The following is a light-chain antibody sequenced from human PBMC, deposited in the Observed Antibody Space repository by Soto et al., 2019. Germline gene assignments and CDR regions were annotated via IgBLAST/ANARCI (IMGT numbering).Light chain of an antibody. CDR1: QSVRSY. CDR2: DAS. J-gene: IGKJ5*01. V-gene: IGKV3-11*01. Sequence: EIVLTQSPATLSLSPGDRATLSCRASQSVRSYLIWYQQKPGQAPRLLMYDASNRASGIPGRFTGSGSGTDFTLTISSLEHEDFAFYYCQHRSSWPITFGQGTRLEIK. CDR3: QHRSSWPIT.